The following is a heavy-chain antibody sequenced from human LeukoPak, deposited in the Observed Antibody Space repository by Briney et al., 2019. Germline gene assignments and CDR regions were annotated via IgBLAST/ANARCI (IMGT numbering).Heavy chain of an antibody. D-gene: IGHD5-24*01. CDR1: GFTFSSYS. V-gene: IGHV3-48*04. CDR2: ISDSSSI. Sequence: GGSLRLSCAASGFTFSSYSMNWVRQAPGKGLEWVSYISDSSSIYYADSVKGRFTISRDNANNSLYLQMNSLRAEDTAVYYCARVCRDGYNGYYYYYYYMDVWGKGTTVTVSS. CDR3: ARVCRDGYNGYYYYYYYMDV. J-gene: IGHJ6*03.